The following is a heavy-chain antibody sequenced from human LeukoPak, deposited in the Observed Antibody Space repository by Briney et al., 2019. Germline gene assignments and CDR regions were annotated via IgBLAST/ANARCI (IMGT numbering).Heavy chain of an antibody. CDR1: GFTVSSSY. CDR2: FYRGDST. Sequence: GGSLRLSCAASGFTVSSSYMYWVRQAPGKGLEWASFFYRGDSTYYAESVRGRFTISRDNSKNTLYLLMNSLIPEDTAVYYCARQVVSSPSYFDSWGQGTLVTVSS. CDR3: ARQVVSSPSYFDS. J-gene: IGHJ4*02. V-gene: IGHV3-53*01. D-gene: IGHD2-15*01.